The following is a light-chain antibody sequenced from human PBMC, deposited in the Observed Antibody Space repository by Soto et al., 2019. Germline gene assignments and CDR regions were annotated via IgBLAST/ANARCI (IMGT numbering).Light chain of an antibody. CDR3: QQRYSTPPT. J-gene: IGKJ4*01. CDR2: DAS. CDR1: QSISRV. V-gene: IGKV1-39*01. Sequence: DIQITQSPSSLSASVGDRVTITCRASQSISRVLNWYHHKPGKAPQALIYDASSLQGGVPSRISGSGSGTDFTLTISSLQPEDFATYYCQQRYSTPPTFGGGTKVEIK.